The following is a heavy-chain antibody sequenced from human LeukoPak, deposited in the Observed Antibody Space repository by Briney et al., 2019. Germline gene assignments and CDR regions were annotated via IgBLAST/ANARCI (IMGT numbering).Heavy chain of an antibody. J-gene: IGHJ4*02. V-gene: IGHV3-48*03. CDR3: ASQFRRLWFGELLI. Sequence: GGSLRLSCAASGFTFSSYEMNWVRQAPGKGLEWVSYISSSGSAIYYADSVKGRFTISRDNAKNSLYLQMNSLRAEDTAVYYCASQFRRLWFGELLIWGQETLVTVSS. D-gene: IGHD3-10*01. CDR2: ISSSGSAI. CDR1: GFTFSSYE.